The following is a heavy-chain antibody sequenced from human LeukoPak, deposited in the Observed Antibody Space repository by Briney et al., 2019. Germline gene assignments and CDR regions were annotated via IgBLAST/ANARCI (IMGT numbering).Heavy chain of an antibody. Sequence: ASVKVSCKASGYTFTGYYIHWVRQAPGQGLEWMAWINPNNGGTNYAQKFQGRVTMTRDTSISTAYMELSRLRSDDTAVYYCAREEGHGAGSRIWGQGTMVTVSS. D-gene: IGHD1-26*01. CDR2: INPNNGGT. CDR3: AREEGHGAGSRI. J-gene: IGHJ3*02. V-gene: IGHV1-2*02. CDR1: GYTFTGYY.